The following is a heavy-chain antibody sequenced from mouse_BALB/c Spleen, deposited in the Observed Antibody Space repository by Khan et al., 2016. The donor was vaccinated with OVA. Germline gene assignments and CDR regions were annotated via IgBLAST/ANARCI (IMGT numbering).Heavy chain of an antibody. Sequence: QVQLKESGPGLVAPSQSLPITCTVSGFSLTGYGVNWVRQPPGKGLEWLGMIWGDGSTDYNSALKSRLNLSKDNSKSHVFLKMNSLQNDDTARYYCARAYYGNYREAMDYWGQGTSVTVSS. CDR1: GFSLTGYG. D-gene: IGHD2-10*01. CDR2: IWGDGST. J-gene: IGHJ4*01. CDR3: ARAYYGNYREAMDY. V-gene: IGHV2-6-7*01.